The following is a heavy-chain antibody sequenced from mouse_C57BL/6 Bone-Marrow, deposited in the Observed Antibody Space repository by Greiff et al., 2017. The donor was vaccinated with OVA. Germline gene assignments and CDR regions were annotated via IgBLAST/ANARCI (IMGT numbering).Heavy chain of an antibody. CDR3: ARRGYYGSSYFDY. CDR1: GYTFTDYY. Sequence: QVHVKQSGAELVRPGASVKLSCKASGYTFTDYYINWVKQRPGQGLEWIARIYPGSGNTYYNEKFKGKATLTAEKSSSTAYMQLSSLTSEDSAVYFCARRGYYGSSYFDYWGQGTTLTVSS. V-gene: IGHV1-76*01. D-gene: IGHD1-1*01. CDR2: IYPGSGNT. J-gene: IGHJ2*01.